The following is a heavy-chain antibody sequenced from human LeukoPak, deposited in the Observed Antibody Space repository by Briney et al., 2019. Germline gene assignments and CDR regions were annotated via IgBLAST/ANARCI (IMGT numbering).Heavy chain of an antibody. J-gene: IGHJ5*02. V-gene: IGHV1-24*01. CDR1: GYTLTELS. CDR3: ATFGSGWYANWFDP. Sequence: ASVKVSRKVSGYTLTELSMHWVRQAPGKGLEWMGGFDPEDGETIYAQKFQGRVTMTEDTSTDTAYMELSSLRSEDTAVYYCATFGSGWYANWFDPWGQGTLVTVSS. D-gene: IGHD6-19*01. CDR2: FDPEDGET.